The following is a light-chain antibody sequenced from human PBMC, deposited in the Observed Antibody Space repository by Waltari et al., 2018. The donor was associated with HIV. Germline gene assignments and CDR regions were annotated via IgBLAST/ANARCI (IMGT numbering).Light chain of an antibody. Sequence: QSVLTQPPSVSGAPGQRVTISCTGSSSNSGAGFVVHWYRQLPGTAPKLLLYGNSNRPSGVPDRFSGSKSGTSASLAIPGLQAEDEADYYCQSHDNSLSAWVFGGGTRLTVL. CDR3: QSHDNSLSAWV. J-gene: IGLJ3*02. CDR2: GNS. CDR1: SSNSGAGFV. V-gene: IGLV1-40*01.